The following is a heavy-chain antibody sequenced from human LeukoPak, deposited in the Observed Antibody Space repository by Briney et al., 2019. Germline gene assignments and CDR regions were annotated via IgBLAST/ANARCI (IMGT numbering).Heavy chain of an antibody. CDR1: GYTFSRYW. CDR2: INEDGSST. V-gene: IGHV3-74*01. J-gene: IGHJ4*02. D-gene: IGHD3-10*01. CDR3: TTHTFGARDS. Sequence: PGGSLRLSCAASGYTFSRYWMHWVRLGPGKGLVWVSRINEDGSSTSYAESVRGRFTISRDNAKNTLYLQMNSLRAEDAAVYYCTTHTFGARDSWGQGTLVTVSS.